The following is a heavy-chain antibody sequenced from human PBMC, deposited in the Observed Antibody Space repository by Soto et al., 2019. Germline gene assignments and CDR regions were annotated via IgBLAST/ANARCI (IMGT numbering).Heavy chain of an antibody. CDR1: GGFISSGGYT. Sequence: SETLSLTCAVSGGFISSGGYTWSWIRQPPGRGLEWIGHIFHTGSTYYNPSLKSRVTISVDRSKNQFSLKVNSVTAADTAVYYCARTATYDSSGYPNWFDPWGQGTLVTVSS. CDR3: ARTATYDSSGYPNWFDP. J-gene: IGHJ5*02. V-gene: IGHV4-30-2*01. D-gene: IGHD3-22*01. CDR2: IFHTGST.